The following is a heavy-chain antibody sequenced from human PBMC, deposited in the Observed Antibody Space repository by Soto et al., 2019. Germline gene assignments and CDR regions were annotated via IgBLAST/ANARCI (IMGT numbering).Heavy chain of an antibody. CDR2: TYNSERT. CDR3: AREPLAHSYFDL. J-gene: IGHJ4*02. CDR1: CGSISGYY. V-gene: IGHV4-4*07. Sequence: PSETLSLTCTVSCGSISGYYWSWIRQPAGKGLEWIGRTYNSERTNYNPSLKSRVTMSMDTSKNQFSLKLTSVTAADTAVYFCAREPLAHSYFDLWGQGTLVTVSS.